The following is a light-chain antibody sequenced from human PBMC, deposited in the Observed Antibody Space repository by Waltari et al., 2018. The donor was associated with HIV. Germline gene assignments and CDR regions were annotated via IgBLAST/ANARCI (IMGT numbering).Light chain of an antibody. V-gene: IGKV3-20*01. CDR3: HQYADSPRT. Sequence: EIVLTQSPGTVSLSPGERATLSCRASQTVSSNFLAWYQQKPGQAPRLLFYGASRRVTGIPDRFSGSGSGTDFTLTISRLEPEDFAVYYCHQYADSPRTFGQGTKLEIK. CDR2: GAS. CDR1: QTVSSNF. J-gene: IGKJ2*01.